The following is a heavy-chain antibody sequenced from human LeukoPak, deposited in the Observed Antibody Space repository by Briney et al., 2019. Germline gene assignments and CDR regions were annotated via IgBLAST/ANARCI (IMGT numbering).Heavy chain of an antibody. D-gene: IGHD6-13*01. CDR2: IYSAGST. Sequence: TGGSLRLSCAASGFTVSTNYMSWVRQAPGKGLEWVSVIYSAGSTYYADSVRGRFTVSRDNSKNTLYPQMNSLRAEDTAVYYCARYGSSWDLDYWGQGTLVTVSS. V-gene: IGHV3-53*01. CDR3: ARYGSSWDLDY. CDR1: GFTVSTNY. J-gene: IGHJ4*02.